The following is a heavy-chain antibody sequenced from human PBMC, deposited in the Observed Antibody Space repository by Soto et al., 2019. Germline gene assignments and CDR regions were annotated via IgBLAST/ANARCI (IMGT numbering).Heavy chain of an antibody. J-gene: IGHJ5*02. CDR3: RGTIFGVGPGFDP. CDR1: GGSISSSSYY. Sequence: SETLSLTCAVSGGSISSSSYYWGWIRQPPGKGLEWIGEINHSGSTNYNPSLKSRVTISVDTSKNQFSLKLSSVTAADTAVYYCRGTIFGVGPGFDPWGQGTLVTVSS. V-gene: IGHV4-39*07. D-gene: IGHD3-3*01. CDR2: INHSGST.